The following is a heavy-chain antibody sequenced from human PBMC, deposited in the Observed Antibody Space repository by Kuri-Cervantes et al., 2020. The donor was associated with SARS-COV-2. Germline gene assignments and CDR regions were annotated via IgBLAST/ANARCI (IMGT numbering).Heavy chain of an antibody. CDR1: GFTFSSYW. J-gene: IGHJ4*02. V-gene: IGHV3-7*05. D-gene: IGHD1-26*01. CDR3: ARSEVGATTSYFDY. CDR2: IKQDGSEK. Sequence: GESLKISCAASGFTFSSYWMSWVRQAPGKGLEWVANIKQDGSEKYYVDSVKGRFTISRDNAKNSLYLQMNSLRAEDTAVYYCARSEVGATTSYFDYWGQGTLVTVSS.